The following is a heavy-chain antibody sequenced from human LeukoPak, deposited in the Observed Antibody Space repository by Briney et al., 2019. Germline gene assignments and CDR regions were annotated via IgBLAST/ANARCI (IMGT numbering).Heavy chain of an antibody. CDR2: IYYSGST. CDR1: GGSISSSSYY. CDR3: ARGSENYFDY. Sequence: SETLSLTCTVSGGSISSSSYYWGWILQPPGKGLEWIGIIYYSGSTYYNPSLKSRVTISVDTSKNQFSLKLSSVTAADTAVYYCARGSENYFDYWGQGTLVTVSS. D-gene: IGHD2-15*01. V-gene: IGHV4-39*07. J-gene: IGHJ4*02.